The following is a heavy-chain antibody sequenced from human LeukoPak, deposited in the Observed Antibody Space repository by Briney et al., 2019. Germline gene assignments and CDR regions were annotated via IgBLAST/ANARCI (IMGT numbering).Heavy chain of an antibody. V-gene: IGHV3-23*01. Sequence: PGGSLRLSCAASGFTFSNYAMSWVRQAPGKGLEWVSGISGSGGATYYADSVKGRFTISRHNSKNTLYLQMSGLRAEDTAVYYCAKKVITYYYGMDVWGQGTTVTVSS. CDR1: GFTFSNYA. D-gene: IGHD2-21*01. J-gene: IGHJ6*02. CDR2: ISGSGGAT. CDR3: AKKVITYYYGMDV.